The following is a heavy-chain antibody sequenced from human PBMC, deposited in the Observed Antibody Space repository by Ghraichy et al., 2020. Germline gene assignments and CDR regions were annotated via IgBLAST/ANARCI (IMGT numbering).Heavy chain of an antibody. CDR2: IKQDGSEK. J-gene: IGHJ4*02. CDR3: ARWGYYYDSSGYSFDY. V-gene: IGHV3-7*03. D-gene: IGHD3-22*01. Sequence: GGSLRLSCAASGFTFSSYWMSWVRQAPGKGLEWVANIKQDGSEKYYVDSVKGRFTISRDNAKNSLYLQMNSLRAEDTAVYYCARWGYYYDSSGYSFDYWGQGTLVTVSS. CDR1: GFTFSSYW.